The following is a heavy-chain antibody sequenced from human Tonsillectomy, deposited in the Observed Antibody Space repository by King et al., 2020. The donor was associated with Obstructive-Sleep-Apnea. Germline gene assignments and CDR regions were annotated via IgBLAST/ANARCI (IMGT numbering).Heavy chain of an antibody. J-gene: IGHJ5*02. D-gene: IGHD4-17*01. CDR3: ARDKDYGGGWFDP. V-gene: IGHV4-59*01. CDR1: GGSISSYY. Sequence: VPLQESGPGLVKPSETLSLTCTVSGGSISSYYWSWIRPPPGKGLESIGYIDYSGSTNYNPSLKSRATISVDTSKNQFSLKLTSVTAADTAVYYCARDKDYGGGWFDPWGQGTLVTVSS. CDR2: IDYSGST.